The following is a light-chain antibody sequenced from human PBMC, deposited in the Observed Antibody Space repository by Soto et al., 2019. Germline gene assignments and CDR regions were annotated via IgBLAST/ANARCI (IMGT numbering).Light chain of an antibody. Sequence: IVLTQSPGTLSLSPGERATLSCRHIQSVGSFLAWYQQKPGQAPRLLIYDTSIRATGIPARFSGSGSGTDFTLTISSLEPEDFAVYYCQQRNSWPPTFTFGQGTRLEI. V-gene: IGKV3-11*01. CDR2: DTS. J-gene: IGKJ5*01. CDR1: QSVGSF. CDR3: QQRNSWPPTFT.